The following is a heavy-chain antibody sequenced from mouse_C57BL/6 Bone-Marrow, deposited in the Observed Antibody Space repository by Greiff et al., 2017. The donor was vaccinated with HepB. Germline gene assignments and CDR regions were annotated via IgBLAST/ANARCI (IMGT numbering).Heavy chain of an antibody. Sequence: EVKLMESGGGLVKPGGSLKLSCAASGFTFSSYAMSWVRQTPEKRLEWVATISDGGSYTYYPDNVKGRFTISRDNAKNNLYLQMSHLKSEDTAMYYCARERGYDYDGGDYWGQGTTLTVSS. J-gene: IGHJ2*01. CDR2: ISDGGSYT. V-gene: IGHV5-4*01. CDR3: ARERGYDYDGGDY. D-gene: IGHD2-4*01. CDR1: GFTFSSYA.